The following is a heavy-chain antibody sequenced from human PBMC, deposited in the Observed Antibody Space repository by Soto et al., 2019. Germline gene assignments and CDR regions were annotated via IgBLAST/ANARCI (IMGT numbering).Heavy chain of an antibody. V-gene: IGHV5-51*01. D-gene: IGHD2-2*01. CDR3: ARHKYWSSTSCHYSYYGMDV. CDR1: GNSFTSYC. J-gene: IGHJ6*04. Sequence: GESLNSFCQVHGNSFTSYCIAWVLQMPGKGLEGMGIIYPGDSDTRYSPSFQGQVTISADKSISTAYLQWSSLQASDTAMYYCARHKYWSSTSCHYSYYGMDVWGEGTTVTFSS. CDR2: IYPGDSDT.